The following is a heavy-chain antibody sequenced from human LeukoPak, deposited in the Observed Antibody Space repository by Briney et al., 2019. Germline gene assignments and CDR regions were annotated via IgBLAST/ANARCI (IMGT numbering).Heavy chain of an antibody. CDR2: IHYSGSA. Sequence: SQTLSLTCTVSGGSLSSGSYYWTWIQQPPGKGLEWIAYIHYSGSANYNPSPKSRVTISVDTSKNQFSLKLSSVTAADTAVYYCAREKYYGSGKIDYWGQGTLVTVSS. V-gene: IGHV4-61*01. CDR1: GGSLSSGSYY. D-gene: IGHD3-10*01. J-gene: IGHJ4*02. CDR3: AREKYYGSGKIDY.